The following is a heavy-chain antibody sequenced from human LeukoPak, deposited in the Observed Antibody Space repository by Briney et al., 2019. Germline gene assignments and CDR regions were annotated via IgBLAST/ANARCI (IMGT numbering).Heavy chain of an antibody. V-gene: IGHV1-69*13. CDR3: ARDSEDNTIFGVVIMSY. CDR2: IIPIFGTA. CDR1: GGTLSSHG. Sequence: GASVKVSCKASGGTLSSHGISWVRQAPGQGLEWVGGIIPIFGTANYAQTFQGRVTITADESTSTAYMELTSLRSEGTAVYYCARDSEDNTIFGVVIMSYWGQGTLVTVSS. J-gene: IGHJ4*02. D-gene: IGHD3-3*01.